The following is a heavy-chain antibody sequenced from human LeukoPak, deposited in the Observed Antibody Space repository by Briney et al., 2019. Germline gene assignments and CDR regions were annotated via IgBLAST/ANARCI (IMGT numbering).Heavy chain of an antibody. CDR1: GYTFTDYY. CDR3: ARVPVRGVRWFDP. D-gene: IGHD3-10*01. Sequence: GASVKVSCKASGYTFTDYYIHWVRQVPGQGPEWMGWINPSSGGTNYAQKFQGRVTMTRDSSISTGYMEMSRLRFDDTAVYYCARVPVRGVRWFDPWGQGILVTVSS. CDR2: INPSSGGT. J-gene: IGHJ5*02. V-gene: IGHV1-2*02.